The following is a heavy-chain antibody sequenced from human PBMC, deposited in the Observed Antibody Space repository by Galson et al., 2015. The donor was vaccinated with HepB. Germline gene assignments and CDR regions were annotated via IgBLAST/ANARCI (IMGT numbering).Heavy chain of an antibody. CDR1: GFAFDSHA. V-gene: IGHV3-23*01. CDR3: AKGYGLFDS. CDR2: ITGKGDST. D-gene: IGHD3-16*01. Sequence: SLRLSCAASGFAFDSHAMSWVRQAPGRGLXWISGITGKGDSTFYADSVKGRFTVSRDNSNNMLYLQMNSLRAEDAGLYFCAKGYGLFDSWGQGILVTVSS. J-gene: IGHJ5*01.